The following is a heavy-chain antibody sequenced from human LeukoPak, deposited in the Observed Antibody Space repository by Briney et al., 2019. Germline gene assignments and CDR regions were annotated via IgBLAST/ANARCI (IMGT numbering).Heavy chain of an antibody. CDR3: ARVRRYSSGWYNWFDP. J-gene: IGHJ5*02. V-gene: IGHV1-2*02. CDR2: INPNSGGT. CDR1: GYTFTGYY. Sequence: ASVKVSCKASGYTFTGYYMHWVRQAPGQGLEWMGWINPNSGGTNYAQKFQGRVTMTRDTSISTAYMELSRLRSDDTAVYYCARVRRYSSGWYNWFDPWGQGTLVTVSS. D-gene: IGHD6-19*01.